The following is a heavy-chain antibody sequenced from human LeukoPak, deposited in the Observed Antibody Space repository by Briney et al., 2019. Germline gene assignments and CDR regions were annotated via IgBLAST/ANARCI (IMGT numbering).Heavy chain of an antibody. CDR1: GGSVSGGY. CDR3: ARQDIVVVVAATRSFDI. CDR2: IYSSGNT. D-gene: IGHD2-15*01. J-gene: IGHJ3*02. V-gene: IGHV4-59*08. Sequence: PSETLSLTCIVSGGSVSGGYWSWVRQPPGKGLEWIGYIYSSGNTNYNPSLKSRVTISIDRSKNQFSLKLSSVTAADTAVYYCARQDIVVVVAATRSFDIWGQGTMVTVSS.